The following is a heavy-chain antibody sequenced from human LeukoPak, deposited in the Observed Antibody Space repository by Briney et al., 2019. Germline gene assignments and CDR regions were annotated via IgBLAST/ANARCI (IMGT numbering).Heavy chain of an antibody. D-gene: IGHD5-12*01. CDR1: GFTFSSYW. J-gene: IGHJ6*02. V-gene: IGHV3-7*01. Sequence: GGSLRLSCAASGFTFSSYWMSWVRQAPGKGLEWVANIKQDGSEKYYVDSVKGRFTISRDNAKNSLYLQMNSLRAEDTAVYYCARAPSLTSGYGAYYYYGMDVWGQGTTVTVSS. CDR2: IKQDGSEK. CDR3: ARAPSLTSGYGAYYYYGMDV.